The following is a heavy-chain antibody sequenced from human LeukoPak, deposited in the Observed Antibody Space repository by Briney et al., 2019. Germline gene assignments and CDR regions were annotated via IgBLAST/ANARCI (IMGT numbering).Heavy chain of an antibody. V-gene: IGHV3-48*01. CDR3: ARDRGNSIVGSDFDS. Sequence: PGGSLRLSCAASGFTFTRHAMNWVRQAPGRGLEWVSFIGIWDGPIYYGASVRGRFTISRDNAKNSVFLQMNSLRAEDTAVYYCARDRGNSIVGSDFDSWGQGTLVTVSS. CDR2: IGIWDGPI. D-gene: IGHD1-26*01. J-gene: IGHJ4*02. CDR1: GFTFTRHA.